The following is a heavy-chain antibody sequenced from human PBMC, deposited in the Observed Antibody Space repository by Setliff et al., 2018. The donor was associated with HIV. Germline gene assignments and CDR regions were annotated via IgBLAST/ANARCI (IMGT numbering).Heavy chain of an antibody. D-gene: IGHD3-9*01. CDR2: INPNTGDT. J-gene: IGHJ3*02. V-gene: IGHV1-2*06. CDR1: GYTFTGYF. CDR3: AREYDVLTGYYISAFEI. Sequence: ASVKVSCKASGYTFTGYFIHWVRQAPGQGLEWMGRINPNTGDTNYAQKFQDRVTMTRDTSVNTAYMELSRLRSDDTAVYYCAREYDVLTGYYISAFEIWGKGTMVTVSS.